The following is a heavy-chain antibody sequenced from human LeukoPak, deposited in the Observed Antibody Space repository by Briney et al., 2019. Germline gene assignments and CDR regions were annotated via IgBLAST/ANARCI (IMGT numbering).Heavy chain of an antibody. Sequence: SETLSLTCTVSGGSISSYYWSWIRQPPGKGLEWIGYIYYSESTNYNPSLKSRVTISVDTSKNQFSLKLSSVTAADTAVYYCARSGYDILTGYVEYYFDYWGQGTLVTVSS. CDR3: ARSGYDILTGYVEYYFDY. J-gene: IGHJ4*02. V-gene: IGHV4-59*01. CDR1: GGSISSYY. CDR2: IYYSEST. D-gene: IGHD3-9*01.